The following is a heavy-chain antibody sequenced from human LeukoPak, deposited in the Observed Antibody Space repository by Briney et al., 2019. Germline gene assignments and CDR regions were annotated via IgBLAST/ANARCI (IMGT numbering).Heavy chain of an antibody. Sequence: SETLSLTCAVSGYSISSGYYWGWIRQPPGKGLEWIGSTYHSGSTYYNPSLKSRVTISVDTSKNQFSLKLSSVTAADTAVYYCAREDGWGSYRSELPFDYWGQGTLVTVSS. D-gene: IGHD3-16*02. CDR1: GYSISSGYY. CDR2: TYHSGST. CDR3: AREDGWGSYRSELPFDY. V-gene: IGHV4-38-2*02. J-gene: IGHJ4*02.